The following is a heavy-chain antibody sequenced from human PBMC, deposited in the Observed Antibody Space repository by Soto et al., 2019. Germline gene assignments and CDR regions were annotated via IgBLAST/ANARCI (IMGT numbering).Heavy chain of an antibody. CDR1: GYTFTSYY. Sequence: ASVKGSCKASGYTFTSYYMHWVRQAPGQGLEWMGIINPSGGSTSYAQKFQGRVTMTRDTSTSTVYMELSSLRSEDTAVYYCARDVPALLDYDFRSPPAYYYYGMDVWGQGTTVTVSS. D-gene: IGHD3-3*01. J-gene: IGHJ6*02. CDR2: INPSGGST. CDR3: ARDVPALLDYDFRSPPAYYYYGMDV. V-gene: IGHV1-46*01.